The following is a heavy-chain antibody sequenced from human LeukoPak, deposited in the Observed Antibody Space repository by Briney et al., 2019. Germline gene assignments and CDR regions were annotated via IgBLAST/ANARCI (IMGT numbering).Heavy chain of an antibody. CDR2: ISAYNGNT. CDR3: ARDYYSYGSGSYYL. J-gene: IGHJ4*02. CDR1: GYTFTSYG. V-gene: IGHV1-18*01. D-gene: IGHD3-10*01. Sequence: GASVKVSCKASGYTFTSYGISWVRLAPGQGLEWMGWISAYNGNTNYAQKLQGRVTMTTDTSTSTDYMELRSLRSDDTAVYYCARDYYSYGSGSYYLWGQGTLVTVSS.